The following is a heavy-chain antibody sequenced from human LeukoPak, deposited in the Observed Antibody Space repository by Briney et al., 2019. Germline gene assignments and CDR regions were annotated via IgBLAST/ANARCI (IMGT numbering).Heavy chain of an antibody. CDR2: NSGSGGST. J-gene: IGHJ6*03. D-gene: IGHD3-10*01. V-gene: IGHV3-23*01. Sequence: PGGSLRLSCAASGFTFSSYAMSWVRQAPGKGLEWVSANSGSGGSTYYADSVKGRFTISRDNSKNTLYLQMNSLRAEDTAVYYCAKASGWFGELNYYYMDVWGKGTTVTISS. CDR1: GFTFSSYA. CDR3: AKASGWFGELNYYYMDV.